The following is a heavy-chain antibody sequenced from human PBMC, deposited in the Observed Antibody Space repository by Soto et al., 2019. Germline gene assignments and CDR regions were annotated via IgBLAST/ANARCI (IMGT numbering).Heavy chain of an antibody. CDR1: GFTFSSYA. V-gene: IGHV3-23*01. D-gene: IGHD2-2*01. CDR3: AKEDIVVVLGVRSLAMDV. CDR2: ISGSSGST. Sequence: GGSLRLSCAASGFTFSSYAMSWVRQAPGKGLEWVSAISGSSGSTYYADSVKGRFTISRDNSKNTLYLQMNSLRAEDTAVYYCAKEDIVVVLGVRSLAMDVWGQGTTVTVSS. J-gene: IGHJ6*02.